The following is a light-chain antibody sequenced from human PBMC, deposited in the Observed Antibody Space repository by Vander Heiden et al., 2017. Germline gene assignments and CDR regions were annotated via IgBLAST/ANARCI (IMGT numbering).Light chain of an antibody. CDR2: TNN. Sequence: HSVLTQPPSASGTPGQRVTISCSGSRSNIGSNTVNWYQQLPGTAPKLLIYTNNQRPSGVPDRFSGSKSGTSASLAISGLQSEDEADYYCSAWDDSLNGYVFGTGTKVTVL. CDR1: RSNIGSNT. V-gene: IGLV1-44*01. CDR3: SAWDDSLNGYV. J-gene: IGLJ1*01.